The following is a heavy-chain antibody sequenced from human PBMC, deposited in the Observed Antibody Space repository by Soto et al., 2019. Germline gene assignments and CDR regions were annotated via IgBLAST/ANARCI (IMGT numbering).Heavy chain of an antibody. Sequence: GGSLRLSCAASEFTFSSYVMSWVRQAPGKGLEWVSSISASGGTPYYGDSVKGRFIISRDNSRDTLYLQMHSLRAEDTAVYFCAKGLYDNAGYYYSNWGQGTLVTVSS. CDR1: EFTFSSYV. J-gene: IGHJ4*02. CDR2: ISASGGTP. CDR3: AKGLYDNAGYYYSN. V-gene: IGHV3-23*01. D-gene: IGHD3-22*01.